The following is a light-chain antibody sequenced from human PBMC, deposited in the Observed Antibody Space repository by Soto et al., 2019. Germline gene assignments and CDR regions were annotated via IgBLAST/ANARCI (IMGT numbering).Light chain of an antibody. J-gene: IGKJ3*01. V-gene: IGKV1-39*01. CDR2: AAS. CDR3: LQSYCFTFT. CDR1: RSISNY. Sequence: DIQMTQSPFSLSASVGDRVTLTCRASRSISNYLNWLQQKPGKAPKLLIYAASTLESGVPSRFSGTESESGTDFTLTISNLQPEDFATYFCLQSYCFTFTCGPG.